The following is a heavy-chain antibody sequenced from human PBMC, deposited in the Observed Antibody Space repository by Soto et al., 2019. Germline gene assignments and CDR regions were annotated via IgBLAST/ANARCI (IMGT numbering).Heavy chain of an antibody. CDR3: AKVDWDYYDSSGQYYFDY. V-gene: IGHV3-23*01. J-gene: IGHJ4*02. CDR1: GFTFSSYA. CDR2: ISGSGGST. D-gene: IGHD3-22*01. Sequence: SGGSLRLSCAASGFTFSSYAMSWVRQAPGKGLEWVSAISGSGGSTYYADSVKGRFTISRDNSKNTLYLQMNSLRAEDTAVYYCAKVDWDYYDSSGQYYFDYWGQGTLVTVSS.